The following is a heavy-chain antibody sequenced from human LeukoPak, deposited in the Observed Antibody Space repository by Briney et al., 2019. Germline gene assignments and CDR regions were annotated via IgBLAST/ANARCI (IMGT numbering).Heavy chain of an antibody. V-gene: IGHV3-9*01. CDR3: AKAYSSGYEFDY. Sequence: RRSLRLSCAASGFTFDDYAMHWVRHAPGKGLEWVSGISWNSGSIGYADSVKGRFTISRDNAKNSLYLQMNSLRAEDTALYYCAKAYSSGYEFDYWGQGTLVTVSS. D-gene: IGHD3-22*01. CDR1: GFTFDDYA. CDR2: ISWNSGSI. J-gene: IGHJ4*02.